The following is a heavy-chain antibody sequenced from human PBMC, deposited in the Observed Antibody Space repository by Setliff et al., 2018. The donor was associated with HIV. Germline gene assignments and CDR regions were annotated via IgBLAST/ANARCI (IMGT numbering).Heavy chain of an antibody. CDR2: IYTSGST. CDR3: ARGDYYDSTGYEGLDS. V-gene: IGHV4-61*02. Sequence: TLSLTCTVSGGSISSGSNYWSWIRQPAGKGLEWIGRIYTSGSTNYNPSLKSRVTILVDKSMNQFSLKLNSVTAADTAVYYCARGDYYDSTGYEGLDSWGRGTLVTV. D-gene: IGHD3-22*01. CDR1: GGSISSGSNY. J-gene: IGHJ4*02.